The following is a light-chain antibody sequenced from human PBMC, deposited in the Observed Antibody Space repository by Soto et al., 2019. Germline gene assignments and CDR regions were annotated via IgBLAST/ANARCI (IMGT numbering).Light chain of an antibody. CDR3: QQFYYYPRT. CDR1: ESLSSAY. V-gene: IGKV3-20*01. CDR2: GAS. Sequence: EIVLTQSPGTLSLSPGERATLSCRASESLSSAYLAWYQQKPGQAPRLLLYGASTRATGIPDRFSGSGSGTEFTLTINNLQPEDFAIYYCQQFYYYPRTFGQGTKLEVK. J-gene: IGKJ2*02.